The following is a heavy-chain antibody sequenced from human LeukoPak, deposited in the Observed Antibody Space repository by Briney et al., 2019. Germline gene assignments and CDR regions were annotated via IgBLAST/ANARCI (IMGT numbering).Heavy chain of an antibody. CDR2: VTGSGGTT. D-gene: IGHD6-6*01. CDR1: GFTFSSFA. Sequence: PGGSLRLSCTASGFTFSSFAMTWVRQAPGKGLEWVSAVTGSGGTTYYADSVKGRFTISRDNSKNTVYLQMNSLRAEGTAVYYCAKDRGVAARHGFDIWGQGTMVTVSS. V-gene: IGHV3-23*01. J-gene: IGHJ3*02. CDR3: AKDRGVAARHGFDI.